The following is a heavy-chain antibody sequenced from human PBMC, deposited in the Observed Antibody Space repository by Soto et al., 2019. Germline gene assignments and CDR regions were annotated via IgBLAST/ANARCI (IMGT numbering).Heavy chain of an antibody. CDR2: ISYDGSKK. J-gene: IGHJ4*02. V-gene: IGHV3-30*18. CDR3: ANAAYSYDYGFAY. Sequence: QVQLVESGGGVVQPGRSLRLSCAASGFTFSTYGMHWVRQAPGKGLEWVSVISYDGSKKYYADSVKGRFTISRDNSKNTLYLLMNSLRAEDTAVYYCANAAYSYDYGFAYWCQGTLVTVSS. D-gene: IGHD5-18*01. CDR1: GFTFSTYG.